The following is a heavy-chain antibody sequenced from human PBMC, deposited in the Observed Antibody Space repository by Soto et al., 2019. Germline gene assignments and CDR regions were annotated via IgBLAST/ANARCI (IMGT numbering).Heavy chain of an antibody. CDR3: ARHPISGYDSSQYNWFDP. J-gene: IGHJ5*02. Sequence: SETLSLTCTVSGGSISSSSYYWGGIRQPPGKGLEWIGSIYYSGSTYCNPSLKSRVTISVDTSKNQFSLKLSSVTAADTAVYYCARHPISGYDSSQYNWFDPWGQGTLVTVSS. D-gene: IGHD3-22*01. CDR1: GGSISSSSYY. V-gene: IGHV4-39*01. CDR2: IYYSGST.